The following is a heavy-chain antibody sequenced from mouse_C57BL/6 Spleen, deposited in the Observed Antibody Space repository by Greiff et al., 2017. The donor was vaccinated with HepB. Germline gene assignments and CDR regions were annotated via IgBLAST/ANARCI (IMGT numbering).Heavy chain of an antibody. V-gene: IGHV1-26*01. CDR1: GYTFTDYY. CDR2: INPNNGGT. Sequence: EVQLQQSGPELVKPGASVKISCKASGYTFTDYYMNWVKQSHGKSLEWIGDINPNNGGTSYNQKFKGKATLTVDKSSSTAYMELRSLTSEDSAVYYCARDGYYEGWFAYWGQGTLVTVSA. J-gene: IGHJ3*01. CDR3: ARDGYYEGWFAY. D-gene: IGHD2-3*01.